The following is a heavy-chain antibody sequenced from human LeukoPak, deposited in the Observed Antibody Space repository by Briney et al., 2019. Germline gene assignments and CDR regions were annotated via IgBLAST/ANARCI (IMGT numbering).Heavy chain of an antibody. CDR1: GGSFSGYY. V-gene: IGHV4-34*01. Sequence: SETLSLTCAVYGGSFSGYYWSWIRQPPGKGLEWIGEINHSGSTNYNPSLKSRVTISVDTSKNQFSLKLSSVTAADTAVYYCARYCYYTGRYAFDIWGQGTMVTVSS. CDR2: INHSGST. D-gene: IGHD2-2*02. J-gene: IGHJ3*02. CDR3: ARYCYYTGRYAFDI.